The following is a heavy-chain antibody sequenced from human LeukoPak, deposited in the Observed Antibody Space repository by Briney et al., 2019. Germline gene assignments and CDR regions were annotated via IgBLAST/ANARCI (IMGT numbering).Heavy chain of an antibody. CDR2: IYYSGST. CDR3: ARDAFGGYAPYFDY. CDR1: GGSISSYY. D-gene: IGHD5-12*01. V-gene: IGHV4-59*01. J-gene: IGHJ4*02. Sequence: SSETLSLTCTVSGGSISSYYWSWFRQPPGKGLEWIGYIYYSGSTNYNPSLKSRVTISVDTSKNQFSLKLSSVTAADTAVYYCARDAFGGYAPYFDYWGQGTLVTVSS.